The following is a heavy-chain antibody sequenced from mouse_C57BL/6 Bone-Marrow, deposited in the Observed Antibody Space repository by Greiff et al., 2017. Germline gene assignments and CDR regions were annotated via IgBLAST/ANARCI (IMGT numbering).Heavy chain of an antibody. J-gene: IGHJ2*01. D-gene: IGHD1-1*01. Sequence: EVKLVESGGGLVQPGGSMKLSCVASGFTFSNYWMNWVRQSPEKGLEWVAQIRLKSDNYATHYAESVKGRFTISRADSKSSVYLQMNNLRAEDTGIYYCTDYYGSSQYYFDYWGQGTTLTVSS. CDR1: GFTFSNYW. CDR3: TDYYGSSQYYFDY. V-gene: IGHV6-3*01. CDR2: IRLKSDNYAT.